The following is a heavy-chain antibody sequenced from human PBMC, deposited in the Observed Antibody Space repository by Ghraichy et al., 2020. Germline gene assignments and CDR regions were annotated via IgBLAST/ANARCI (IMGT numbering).Heavy chain of an antibody. CDR3: ARDSNPNGDFES. CDR2: IYRGST. V-gene: IGHV4-61*01. Sequence: SETLSLTCTVSGGSVSSAIYYWSWIRQPPGKGLEWIGYIYRGSTNYNPSLKSRITISVDPSKNQFSLKLSSVTAADTAVYYCARDSNPNGDFESWVQGTLVTVSS. D-gene: IGHD1-14*01. J-gene: IGHJ4*02. CDR1: GGSVSSAIYY.